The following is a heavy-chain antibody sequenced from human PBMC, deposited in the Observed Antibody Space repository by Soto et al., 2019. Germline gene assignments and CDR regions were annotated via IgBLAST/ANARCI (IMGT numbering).Heavy chain of an antibody. CDR1: GFTFSSYS. D-gene: IGHD2-15*01. Sequence: GGSLRLSCAASGFTFSSYSMNWVRQAPGKGLEWVSSISSSSGYIYYADSVKGRFTISRDNAKNSLYLQMNSLRAEDTAFYYCARESRRGGSCYSDYWGQGTLVTVSS. V-gene: IGHV3-21*01. J-gene: IGHJ4*02. CDR3: ARESRRGGSCYSDY. CDR2: ISSSSGYI.